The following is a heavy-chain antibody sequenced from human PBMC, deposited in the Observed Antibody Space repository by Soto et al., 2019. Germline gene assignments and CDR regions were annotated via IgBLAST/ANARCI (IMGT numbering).Heavy chain of an antibody. CDR2: ISSSSSYI. CDR1: GFTFSSYS. J-gene: IGHJ6*02. CDR3: ARSIVGAISGMDV. D-gene: IGHD1-26*01. Sequence: GGSLRLSCAASGFTFSSYSVNWVRQDPGKGLEWVSSISSSSSYIYYADSVKGRFTISRDNAKNSLYLQMNSLRAEDTAVYYCARSIVGAISGMDVWGQGTTVTVSS. V-gene: IGHV3-21*01.